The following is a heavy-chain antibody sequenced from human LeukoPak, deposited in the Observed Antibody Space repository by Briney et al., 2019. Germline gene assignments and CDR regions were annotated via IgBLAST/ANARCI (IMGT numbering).Heavy chain of an antibody. J-gene: IGHJ4*02. CDR3: AREGFYGSGSLR. D-gene: IGHD3-10*01. Sequence: SETLSLTCTVSGSSISSYYWSWIRQPPGKGLEWIGYIYYSGSTNYNPSLKSRVTISVDTSKNQFSLKLSSVTAADTAVYYCAREGFYGSGSLRWGQGTLVTVSS. V-gene: IGHV4-59*01. CDR2: IYYSGST. CDR1: GSSISSYY.